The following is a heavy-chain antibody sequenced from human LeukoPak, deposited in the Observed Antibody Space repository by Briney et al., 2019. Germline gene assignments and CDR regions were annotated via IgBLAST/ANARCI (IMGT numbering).Heavy chain of an antibody. CDR1: GFTFRNYA. CDR3: ARARYYDRNGASWYGMDV. CDR2: IDNKGDST. Sequence: GGSLRLSCAASGFTFRNYAIHWVRQVPGKGLQYVSAIDNKGDSTYYANSVKGRFTISRDNSKNTLSLQMGSLRAEDMGVYYCARARYYDRNGASWYGMDVWGQGTTVTVSS. J-gene: IGHJ6*02. V-gene: IGHV3-64*01. D-gene: IGHD3-22*01.